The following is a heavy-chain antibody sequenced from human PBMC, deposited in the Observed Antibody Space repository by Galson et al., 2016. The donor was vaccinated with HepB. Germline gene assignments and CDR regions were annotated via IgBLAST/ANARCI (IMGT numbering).Heavy chain of an antibody. V-gene: IGHV1-3*01. Sequence: SVKVSCKASGYIFTAYPIHWVRQAPGQSLEWMGSINAGDGHTTFSQKFQGRLTLTMDTSASIGYMDLSSLKSEDTALYYCARELTEILTGYYLDYWGQGTLVTVSS. CDR2: INAGDGHT. J-gene: IGHJ4*02. CDR3: ARELTEILTGYYLDY. D-gene: IGHD3-9*01. CDR1: GYIFTAYP.